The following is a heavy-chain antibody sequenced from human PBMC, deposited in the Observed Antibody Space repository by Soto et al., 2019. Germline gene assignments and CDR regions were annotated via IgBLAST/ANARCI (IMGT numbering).Heavy chain of an antibody. D-gene: IGHD1-26*01. CDR2: IKQDGSEK. V-gene: IGHV3-7*05. CDR1: GFTFSSYW. Sequence: EVQLVASGGGLVQPGGSLRLSCAASGFTFSSYWMSWVRQAPGKGLEWVANIKQDGSEKYYVDSVKGRFTISRDNAKNSLYLQMNSLRAEDTAVYYCAREGWELLSFFDYWGQGTLVTVSS. J-gene: IGHJ4*02. CDR3: AREGWELLSFFDY.